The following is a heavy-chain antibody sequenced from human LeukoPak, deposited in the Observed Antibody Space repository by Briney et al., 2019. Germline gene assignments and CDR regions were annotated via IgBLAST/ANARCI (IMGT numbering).Heavy chain of an antibody. CDR1: GFTFSGYW. D-gene: IGHD1-1*01. Sequence: TGGSLRLSCAASGFTFSGYWMTWVRQAPGKGLEWVANIKEDGSENSYVESVKGRFTISRDNAKNSLYLQLNSLRAEDTAVYFCARQRYSDYWGQGTLVTVFS. J-gene: IGHJ4*02. CDR2: IKEDGSEN. CDR3: ARQRYSDY. V-gene: IGHV3-7*01.